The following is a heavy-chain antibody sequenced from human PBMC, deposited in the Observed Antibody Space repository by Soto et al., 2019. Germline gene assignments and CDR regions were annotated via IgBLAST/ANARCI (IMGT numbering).Heavy chain of an antibody. Sequence: QVQLQESGPGLVKPSETLSLTCTVSGGSISSYYWSWIRQPAGKGLEWIGRIYTSGSTNYNPSLKSRVTMSVDTSKNQFSLKLSSVTAADTAVYYCARGEYSSSSGPGLSDAFDIWGQGTMVTVSS. CDR1: GGSISSYY. CDR2: IYTSGST. D-gene: IGHD6-6*01. J-gene: IGHJ3*02. V-gene: IGHV4-4*07. CDR3: ARGEYSSSSGPGLSDAFDI.